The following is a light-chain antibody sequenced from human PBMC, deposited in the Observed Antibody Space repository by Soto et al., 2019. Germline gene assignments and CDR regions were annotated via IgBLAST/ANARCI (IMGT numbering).Light chain of an antibody. J-gene: IGKJ1*01. V-gene: IGKV3-15*01. Sequence: EIVMTQSPATLSVSPGERATLSCRASQSVSSNLAWYQQKPGQAPRLLIYGASTRATGIPARFSGSGSGAEFTLTISSLQSEDLAVYYCQQYNNWPGWTFGQGTKVEIK. CDR1: QSVSSN. CDR2: GAS. CDR3: QQYNNWPGWT.